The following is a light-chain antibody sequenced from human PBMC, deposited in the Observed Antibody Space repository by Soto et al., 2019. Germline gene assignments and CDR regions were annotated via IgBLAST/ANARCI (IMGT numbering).Light chain of an antibody. J-gene: IGKJ3*01. Sequence: DIQMTQSPSSLSASVGDRVTISCQASQDISNYLNWYQQKPGKAHKLLIYDASNLETGVPSRFSGSGSGTDFTFTISNLQPEDIATYYCQQYDNPIFTFGPGTKVDIK. CDR2: DAS. V-gene: IGKV1-33*01. CDR1: QDISNY. CDR3: QQYDNPIFT.